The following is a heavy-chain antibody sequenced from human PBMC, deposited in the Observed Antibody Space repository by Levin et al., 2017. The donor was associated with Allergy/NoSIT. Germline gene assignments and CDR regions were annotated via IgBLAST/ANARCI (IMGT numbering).Heavy chain of an antibody. CDR2: ISYDGSSK. Sequence: GESLKISCAASGFTFSNYAMHWVRQAPGKGLEWVAIISYDGSSKYYADSVKGRFTISRDNSKNTLYLQMDSLRAEDTAVYYCVRDARNIVVVVAPSLDYWGQGTLVTVSS. CDR3: VRDARNIVVVVAPSLDY. D-gene: IGHD2-15*01. J-gene: IGHJ4*02. V-gene: IGHV3-30-3*01. CDR1: GFTFSNYA.